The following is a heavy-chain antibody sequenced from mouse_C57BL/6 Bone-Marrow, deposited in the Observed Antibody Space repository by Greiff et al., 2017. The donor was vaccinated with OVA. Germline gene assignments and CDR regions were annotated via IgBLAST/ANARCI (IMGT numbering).Heavy chain of an antibody. Sequence: VQLQQSGPELVKPGASVKISCKASGYTFTDYYMNWVKQSHGKSLEWIGDINPNNGGTSYNQKFKGKATLTVDKSSSTAYMELRSLTSEDSAVYYCAREGLLRAMDYWVKEPQSPSPQ. V-gene: IGHV1-26*01. D-gene: IGHD1-1*01. CDR2: INPNNGGT. CDR1: GYTFTDYY. CDR3: AREGLLRAMDY. J-gene: IGHJ4*01.